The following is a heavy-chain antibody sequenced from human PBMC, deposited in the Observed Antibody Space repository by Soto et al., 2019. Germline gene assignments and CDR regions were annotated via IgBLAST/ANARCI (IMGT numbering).Heavy chain of an antibody. J-gene: IGHJ4*02. Sequence: QVQLVQSGAEVKKPGSSVKVSCKASGGTFSSYTISWVRQAPGQGLEWMGRIIPILGIANYAQKFQGRVTITADKSTSTAYXELSSLRSEDTAVYYCASADFWSGYYKEIDYWGQGTLVTVSS. CDR3: ASADFWSGYYKEIDY. D-gene: IGHD3-3*01. V-gene: IGHV1-69*02. CDR2: IIPILGIA. CDR1: GGTFSSYT.